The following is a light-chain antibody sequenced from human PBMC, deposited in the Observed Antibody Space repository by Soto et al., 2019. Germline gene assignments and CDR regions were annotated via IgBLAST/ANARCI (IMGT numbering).Light chain of an antibody. CDR2: WAS. Sequence: IVMTQSPDSLAVSLGERATINCKSSQTVLYSSNNKNYLAWHQQKPGQPPKLLIYWASTRESGVPDRFSGSGSGTDFTLTISSLQAEDVAVYYCQQYYSTPRTFGQGTKVDIK. CDR3: QQYYSTPRT. CDR1: QTVLYSSNNKNY. J-gene: IGKJ1*01. V-gene: IGKV4-1*01.